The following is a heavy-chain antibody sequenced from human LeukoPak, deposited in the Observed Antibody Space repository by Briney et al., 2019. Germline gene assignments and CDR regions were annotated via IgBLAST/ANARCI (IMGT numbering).Heavy chain of an antibody. CDR1: GFTFSSYE. J-gene: IGHJ4*02. CDR3: ARDKRGSGNYYFDY. CDR2: ISSSGSTI. Sequence: PGGSLRLSCAASGFTFSSYEMNWVRQAPGKGLEWVSYISSSGSTIYYADSVKGRFTISRDNAKNSLYLQMNSLRAEDTAVYYCARDKRGSGNYYFDYWGQGTLVTVSS. D-gene: IGHD6-19*01. V-gene: IGHV3-48*03.